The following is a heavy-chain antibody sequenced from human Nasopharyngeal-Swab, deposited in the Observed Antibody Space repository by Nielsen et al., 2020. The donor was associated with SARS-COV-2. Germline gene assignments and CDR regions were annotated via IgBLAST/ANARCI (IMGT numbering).Heavy chain of an antibody. CDR3: ARLVGVRREFDS. Sequence: SGTLSLTCNVSGDSISGGGFYWAWIRQFPGKGLEWIGYKYHSGGAFYNPSLNGRVLISVDRAKSQISLEVTSVTAADSALYYCARLVGVRREFDSWGQGTLVTVSS. CDR2: KYHSGGA. V-gene: IGHV4-31*03. J-gene: IGHJ4*02. CDR1: GDSISGGGFY.